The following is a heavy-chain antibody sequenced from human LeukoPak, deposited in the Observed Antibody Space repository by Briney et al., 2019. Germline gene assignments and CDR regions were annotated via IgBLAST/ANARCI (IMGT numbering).Heavy chain of an antibody. CDR2: IVVSSGNT. CDR3: AADRYDSSGYCHFDY. D-gene: IGHD3-22*01. V-gene: IGHV1-58*02. Sequence: GTSVKVSCKASGFTFTSSAMQWVRQARGQRLEWIGWIVVSSGNTNYAQKFQERVTITRDMSTSTAYMELSSLRSEDTAVYYCAADRYDSSGYCHFDYWGQGTLVT. J-gene: IGHJ4*02. CDR1: GFTFTSSA.